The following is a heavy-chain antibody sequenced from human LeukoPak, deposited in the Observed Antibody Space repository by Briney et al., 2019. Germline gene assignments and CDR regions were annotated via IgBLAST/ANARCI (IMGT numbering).Heavy chain of an antibody. CDR3: ARAWTDYYDSSAYYYNAFDI. Sequence: GGSLRLSCAASRFTFSDYYMSWIRQAPGKGLEWVSYISSSGIYTNYADSVKGRFTISRDNAKNSLYLQMNNLRAEDTAVYYCARAWTDYYDSSAYYYNAFDIWGQGTMVTVSS. CDR1: RFTFSDYY. V-gene: IGHV3-11*06. J-gene: IGHJ3*02. CDR2: ISSSGIYT. D-gene: IGHD3-22*01.